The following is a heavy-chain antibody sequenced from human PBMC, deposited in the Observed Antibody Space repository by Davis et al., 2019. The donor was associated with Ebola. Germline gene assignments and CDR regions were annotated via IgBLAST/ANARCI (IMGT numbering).Heavy chain of an antibody. Sequence: PSETLSLTCTVSGGSIRSSSYYWGWIRQPPGKGLEWIGSIYYSGSTYYNPSLKSRVTISVDTSKNQFSLKLSSVTAADTAVYYCARQRHVDTAMEWGQGTLVTVSS. V-gene: IGHV4-39*01. CDR3: ARQRHVDTAME. D-gene: IGHD5-18*01. CDR1: GGSIRSSSYY. J-gene: IGHJ4*02. CDR2: IYYSGST.